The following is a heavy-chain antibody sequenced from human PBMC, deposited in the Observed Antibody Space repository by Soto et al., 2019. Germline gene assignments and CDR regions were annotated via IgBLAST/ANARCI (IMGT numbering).Heavy chain of an antibody. J-gene: IGHJ4*01. V-gene: IGHV3-30*18. CDR1: GFTFSRYG. Sequence: GGSLRLSCVASGFTFSRYGIHWVRQAPGKGLEWVVVVSSDGNTKYYSDSVKGRFTISRDNSKNTLYLQMDRVRPEDTAVYYCAKEIAVAGDLDYWGHGTLVTVSS. CDR2: VSSDGNTK. D-gene: IGHD6-19*01. CDR3: AKEIAVAGDLDY.